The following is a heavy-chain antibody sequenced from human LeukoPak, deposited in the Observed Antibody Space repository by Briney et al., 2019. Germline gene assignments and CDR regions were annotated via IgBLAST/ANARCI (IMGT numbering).Heavy chain of an antibody. CDR3: ARRYFDY. V-gene: IGHV3-74*01. Sequence: GGSLRLSCAASGFTFSSYWMNWVRQAPGKGLVWVSRIASDGSSTTYADSVKGRFSISRDNAKNSLYLQMNSLRAEDTAVYYCARRYFDYWGQGTLVTVSS. J-gene: IGHJ4*02. CDR1: GFTFSSYW. CDR2: IASDGSST.